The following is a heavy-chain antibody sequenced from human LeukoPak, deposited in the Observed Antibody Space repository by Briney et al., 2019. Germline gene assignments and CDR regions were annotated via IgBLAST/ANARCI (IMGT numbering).Heavy chain of an antibody. CDR2: ISDSGGST. CDR3: AKSLSGGGYYFEY. J-gene: IGHJ4*02. V-gene: IGHV3-23*01. D-gene: IGHD3-10*01. CDR1: GFTFSNYA. Sequence: GGSLRLSCAASGFTFSNYAMTWVRQAPGKGLEWVSGISDSGGSTYYADSVKGRFTISRDNSKNTLYLQMNSLRAEDTAVYYCAKSLSGGGYYFEYWGQGPLVTVSS.